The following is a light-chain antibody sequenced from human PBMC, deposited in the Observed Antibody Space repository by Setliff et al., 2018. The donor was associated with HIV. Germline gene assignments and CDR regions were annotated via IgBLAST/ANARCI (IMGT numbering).Light chain of an antibody. V-gene: IGKV3-20*01. CDR1: QSVTSSF. J-gene: IGKJ1*01. CDR2: GAS. CDR3: QQYDRSPQT. Sequence: EIVLTQSPGTLSLSPGQRATLSCRASQSVTSSFLAWYQQKPGQAPRLLIYGASNRVTGIPDRFSGGGSGTDFTLTINRLEPEVFALYFCQQYDRSPQTFGQGTKVDIK.